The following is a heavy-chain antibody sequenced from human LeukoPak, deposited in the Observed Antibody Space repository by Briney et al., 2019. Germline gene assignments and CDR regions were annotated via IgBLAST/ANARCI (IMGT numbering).Heavy chain of an antibody. CDR2: IYYSGST. D-gene: IGHD3-10*01. V-gene: IGHV4-59*08. J-gene: IGHJ5*02. CDR1: GGSISSYY. CDR3: ARTDPFGSGNP. Sequence: SETLSLTCTVSGGSISSYYWSWIRQPPGKGLEWIGYIYYSGSTNYNPSLKSRVTISVDTSKNQFSLKLSSVTAVDTAVYYCARTDPFGSGNPWGQGTLVTVSS.